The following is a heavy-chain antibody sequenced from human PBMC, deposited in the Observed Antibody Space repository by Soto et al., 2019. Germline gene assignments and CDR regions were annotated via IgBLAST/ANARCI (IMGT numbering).Heavy chain of an antibody. V-gene: IGHV4-4*07. Sequence: SETLSLTCTVSGGSISSFYWSWIRQPAGQGLEWIGLFYSGGRNNYNPSLKSRVAMSVDTSKNQFSLRLSSVTAADTAMYYCARVGYYDFWSGYYGLYYGMDVWGQGTTVT. J-gene: IGHJ6*02. D-gene: IGHD3-3*01. CDR1: GGSISSFY. CDR3: ARVGYYDFWSGYYGLYYGMDV. CDR2: FYSGGRN.